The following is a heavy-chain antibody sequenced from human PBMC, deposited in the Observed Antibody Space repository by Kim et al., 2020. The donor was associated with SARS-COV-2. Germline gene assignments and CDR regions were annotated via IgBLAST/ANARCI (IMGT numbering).Heavy chain of an antibody. V-gene: IGHV3-43*01. CDR3: AKVRGLGGYFDY. J-gene: IGHJ4*02. Sequence: YYADTVKGRFTISRDNSKNSLYLQMNSLRTEDTALYYCAKVRGLGGYFDYWGQGTLVTVSS. D-gene: IGHD3-16*01.